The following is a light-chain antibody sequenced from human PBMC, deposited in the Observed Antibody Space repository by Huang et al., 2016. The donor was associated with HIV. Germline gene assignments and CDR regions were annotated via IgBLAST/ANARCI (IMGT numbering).Light chain of an antibody. Sequence: DIQMTQSPSILSASVGDRVTITCRANPSVSSWLAWYQQKPGEAPKHLIYDASSLESGVSSTFSGSGSGTEFTLIITSLQPADFATYYCQQYSSYPWTFGQGTKVDI. V-gene: IGKV1-5*01. J-gene: IGKJ1*01. CDR1: PSVSSW. CDR3: QQYSSYPWT. CDR2: DAS.